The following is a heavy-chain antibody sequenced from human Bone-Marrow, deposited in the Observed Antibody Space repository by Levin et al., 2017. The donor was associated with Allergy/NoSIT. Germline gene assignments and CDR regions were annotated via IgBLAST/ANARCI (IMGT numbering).Heavy chain of an antibody. CDR3: ARTTVTTINTNYYYHGMDV. Sequence: GGSLRLSCKATGYTLGSHWIGWVRQLPGKGLEWMGIIYPGDSHTIYSPSFEGQVTISADKSSTSAYLEWSSLKASDTAMYYCARTTVTTINTNYYYHGMDVWGQGTTVVVS. J-gene: IGHJ6*02. CDR1: GYTLGSHW. CDR2: IYPGDSHT. D-gene: IGHD4-11*01. V-gene: IGHV5-51*01.